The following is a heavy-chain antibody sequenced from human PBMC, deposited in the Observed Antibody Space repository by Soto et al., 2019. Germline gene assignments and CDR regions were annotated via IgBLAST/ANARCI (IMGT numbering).Heavy chain of an antibody. D-gene: IGHD3-16*02. CDR3: ASGDYDYIWGSYLPGDAFDI. J-gene: IGHJ3*02. V-gene: IGHV3-74*01. Sequence: GGSLRLSCAASGFTFSSYWMHWVRQAPGKGLVWVSRINSDGSSTSYADSVKGRFTISRDNAKNTLYLQMNSLRAEDTAVYYCASGDYDYIWGSYLPGDAFDIWGQGTMVTVSS. CDR1: GFTFSSYW. CDR2: INSDGSST.